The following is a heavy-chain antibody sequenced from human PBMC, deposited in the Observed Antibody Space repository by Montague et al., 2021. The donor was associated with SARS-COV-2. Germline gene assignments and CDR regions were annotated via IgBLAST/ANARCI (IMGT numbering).Heavy chain of an antibody. D-gene: IGHD3-22*01. J-gene: IGHJ4*02. CDR2: ISSSGITI. Sequence: SLRLSCAASGFTFSSYEMNWLRQAPGKGLEWVSYISSSGITIYYADSVKGRFTLSRDNAKSSLYLQMNSLRAEDTAVYYCARDNYYYDTSGYPDYWGQGTLVTVSS. V-gene: IGHV3-48*03. CDR3: ARDNYYYDTSGYPDY. CDR1: GFTFSSYE.